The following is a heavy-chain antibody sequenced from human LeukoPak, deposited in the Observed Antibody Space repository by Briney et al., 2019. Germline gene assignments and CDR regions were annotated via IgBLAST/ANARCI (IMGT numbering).Heavy chain of an antibody. CDR1: GGSISSYY. CDR2: IYYSGST. CDR3: ARERGGSKLSGLYGRDYYYMDV. Sequence: PSETLSLTCTVSGGSISSYYWSWIRQPPGKGLEWIGYIYYSGSTYYNPSLRSRVTISVDTSKNQFSLKLSSVTAAGTAVYFCARERGGSKLSGLYGRDYYYMDVWGKGTTVTVSS. J-gene: IGHJ6*03. V-gene: IGHV4-59*01. D-gene: IGHD3-16*01.